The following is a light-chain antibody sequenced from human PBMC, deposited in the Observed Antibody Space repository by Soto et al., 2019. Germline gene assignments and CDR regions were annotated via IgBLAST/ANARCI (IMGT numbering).Light chain of an antibody. J-gene: IGKJ2*01. V-gene: IGKV3-20*01. CDR2: RES. CDR3: HQYGSSPYT. CDR1: QSISSSY. Sequence: EIVLTQSPGTLSLSPGERATLSCRASQSISSSYLAWYQQRPGQAPRLLISRESSRATGIPDRFSASGSETDFSLIISRLEPEDFAVYYCHQYGSSPYTFGQGTKLEIK.